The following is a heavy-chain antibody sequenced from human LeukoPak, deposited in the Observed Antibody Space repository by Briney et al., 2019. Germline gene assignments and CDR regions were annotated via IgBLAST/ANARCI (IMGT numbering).Heavy chain of an antibody. CDR1: GYTFTEYY. CDR3: AREKIVVVPAAMGDYYGMDV. D-gene: IGHD2-2*01. V-gene: IGHV1-2*02. Sequence: ASVTVSFKGSGYTFTEYYMHWVGPAPGQGGEGMGWINPKSGGTNYAQKFQGSVTMTRDTSISTAYMELSRLRSDDTAVYYCAREKIVVVPAAMGDYYGMDVWGQGTTVTVSS. J-gene: IGHJ6*02. CDR2: INPKSGGT.